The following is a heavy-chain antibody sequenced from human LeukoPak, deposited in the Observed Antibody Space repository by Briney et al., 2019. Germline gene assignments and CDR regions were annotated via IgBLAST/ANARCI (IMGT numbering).Heavy chain of an antibody. CDR1: GFTFSSSA. V-gene: IGHV3-64D*06. CDR2: FSSDGSST. D-gene: IGHD3-10*01. CDR3: VKTLKYYGSGMGLSDS. J-gene: IGHJ4*02. Sequence: GGSLSPSCSASGFTFSSSAMYWVRQAPGKGLEYVSAFSSDGSSTFYADSVKGRFTISRDNSKNMLYLQMSSLRADDTAVYYCVKTLKYYGSGMGLSDSWGQGTLVTVSS.